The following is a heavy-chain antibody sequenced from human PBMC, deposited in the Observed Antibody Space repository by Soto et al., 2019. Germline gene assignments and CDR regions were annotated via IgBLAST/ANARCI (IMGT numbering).Heavy chain of an antibody. Sequence: PSETLSLTCTVSGGSISNYYWNWIRQPPGKGLEWIGYIYDSGSTNYNPSLKSRVTISVDTSKNQFSLRLSSVTAADTAMYYCARASNLYGDFPFDYWGQGTLVTVSS. CDR3: ARASNLYGDFPFDY. V-gene: IGHV4-59*01. D-gene: IGHD4-17*01. CDR1: GGSISNYY. J-gene: IGHJ4*02. CDR2: IYDSGST.